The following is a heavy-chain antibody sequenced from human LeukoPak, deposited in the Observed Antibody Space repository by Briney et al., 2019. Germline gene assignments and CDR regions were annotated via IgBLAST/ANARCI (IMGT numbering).Heavy chain of an antibody. D-gene: IGHD2-2*01. CDR1: GFTFSSYA. CDR2: ISSNGGST. V-gene: IGHV3-64*01. Sequence: GGSLRLSCAASGFTFSSYAMHWVRQAPGKGLEYVSAISSNGGSTYYANSVKGRFTISRDNSKNTLYLQMGSLRAEDMAVYYCARGQVVPAASFDYWGQGTLVTVSS. CDR3: ARGQVVPAASFDY. J-gene: IGHJ4*02.